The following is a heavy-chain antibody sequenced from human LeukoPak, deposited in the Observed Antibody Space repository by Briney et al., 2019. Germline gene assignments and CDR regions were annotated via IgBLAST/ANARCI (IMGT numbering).Heavy chain of an antibody. CDR1: GGSISSYY. J-gene: IGHJ4*02. Sequence: SETLSLTCSVSGGSISSYYWSWIRQPPGKGLEWIGYIYYSGSTNYNPSLKSRVTISVDTSKNQFSLKLSSVTAADTAVYYCARRLTLYCNGGSCPYDYWGQGTLVTVSS. CDR2: IYYSGST. D-gene: IGHD2-15*01. CDR3: ARRLTLYCNGGSCPYDY. V-gene: IGHV4-59*08.